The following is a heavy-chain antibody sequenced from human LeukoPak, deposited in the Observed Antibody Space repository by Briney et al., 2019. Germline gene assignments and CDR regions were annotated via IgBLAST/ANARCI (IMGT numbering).Heavy chain of an antibody. CDR3: ARSRASGSYYRY. CDR1: GYTFTGYY. D-gene: IGHD1-26*01. J-gene: IGHJ4*02. V-gene: IGHV1-2*02. Sequence: ASVKVSCKASGYTFTGYYMHWVRQAPGQGLEWMGWINPNSGGTNYAQKFQGRVTMTRDTSISTAYMELSRLRSDDTAVYYCARSRASGSYYRYWGQGTLVTVSS. CDR2: INPNSGGT.